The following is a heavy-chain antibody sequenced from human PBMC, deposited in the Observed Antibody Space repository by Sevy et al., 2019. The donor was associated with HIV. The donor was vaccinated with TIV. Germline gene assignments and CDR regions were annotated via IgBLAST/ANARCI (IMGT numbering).Heavy chain of an antibody. Sequence: ASVKVSCKASGYTFTFYDINWVRQATGQGLEWVGWMNPNSGNTGYAQKFQGRVTMTRNTSISTAYMELSSLRSEDTAVFYCARGASLYSSSIIEYDYWGLGTLVTVSS. J-gene: IGHJ4*02. CDR1: GYTFTFYD. V-gene: IGHV1-8*01. D-gene: IGHD6-6*01. CDR3: ARGASLYSSSIIEYDY. CDR2: MNPNSGNT.